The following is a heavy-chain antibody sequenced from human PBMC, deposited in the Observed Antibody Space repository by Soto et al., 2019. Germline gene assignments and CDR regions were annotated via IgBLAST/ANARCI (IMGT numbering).Heavy chain of an antibody. CDR2: VYYSGST. Sequence: SETLSLTCAVSGGSITKIHYYWGWIRQPPGKGLEWIATVYYSGSTYYNPSLKSRATISVDTSKNQFSLKLSSVTAADTAVYYCARVGVTGWPYFFDYWGQGTLVTVSS. V-gene: IGHV4-39*01. J-gene: IGHJ4*02. D-gene: IGHD6-19*01. CDR1: GGSITKIHYY. CDR3: ARVGVTGWPYFFDY.